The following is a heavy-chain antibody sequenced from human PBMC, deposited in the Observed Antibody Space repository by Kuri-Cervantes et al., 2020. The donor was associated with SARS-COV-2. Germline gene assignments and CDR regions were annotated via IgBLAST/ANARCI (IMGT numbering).Heavy chain of an antibody. V-gene: IGHV3-23*01. J-gene: IGHJ3*02. CDR3: AKDGDSSGYCADAFDI. D-gene: IGHD3-22*01. CDR2: ISGSGGST. Sequence: GESLKISCAASGFTFSSYAMSWVRQAPGKGLEWVSAISGSGGSTYYADSVKGRFTISRDNSKNTLYLQMNSLRAEDTAVYYCAKDGDSSGYCADAFDIWGQGTMVTVSS. CDR1: GFTFSSYA.